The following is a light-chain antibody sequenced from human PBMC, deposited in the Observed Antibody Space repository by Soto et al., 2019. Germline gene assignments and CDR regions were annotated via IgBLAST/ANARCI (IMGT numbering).Light chain of an antibody. V-gene: IGKV3-20*01. CDR1: QSISSSY. J-gene: IGKJ4*01. Sequence: ENVLTQSPGTLSLSPGERATLSCRASQSISSSYLAWYQQKPGQTPRLLIYHASNRATGIPDRFSGSGSGTDFTLTISRLEPEHFAVYYCQQYGDSLLTFGGGTKVEIK. CDR2: HAS. CDR3: QQYGDSLLT.